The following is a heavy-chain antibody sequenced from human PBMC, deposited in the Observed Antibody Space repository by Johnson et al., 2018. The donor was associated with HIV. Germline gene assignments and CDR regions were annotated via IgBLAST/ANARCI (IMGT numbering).Heavy chain of an antibody. V-gene: IGHV3-9*01. J-gene: IGHJ3*02. Sequence: VQLVESGGGLVQPGRSLRLSCAASGFTFDDYAMHWVRQAPGKGLEWVSGISWNSGSIGYADSVTGRFTISRDNAKNSLYLQMNSLRAEDTAVYYCAREGIGGGAFDIWGQGTMVTVSS. CDR3: AREGIGGGAFDI. CDR2: ISWNSGSI. CDR1: GFTFDDYA.